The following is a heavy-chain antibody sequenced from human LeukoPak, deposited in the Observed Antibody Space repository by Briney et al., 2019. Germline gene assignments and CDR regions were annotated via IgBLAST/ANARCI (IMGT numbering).Heavy chain of an antibody. CDR1: GGSISSYY. Sequence: SETLSLTCTVSGGSISSYYWTWIRQSPGKGLEWIGYIDFSGTTNYNPSLKSRVTMSVDTSKNQFSLRLSSVTAADTAVYFCARVDSNNYYQTFRYWGQGTLVTVSS. CDR3: ARVDSNNYYQTFRY. CDR2: IDFSGTT. D-gene: IGHD3-22*01. J-gene: IGHJ4*02. V-gene: IGHV4-59*01.